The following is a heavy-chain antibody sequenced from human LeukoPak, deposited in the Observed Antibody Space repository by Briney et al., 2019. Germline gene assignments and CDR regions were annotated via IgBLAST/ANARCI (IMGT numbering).Heavy chain of an antibody. CDR2: IYPRDSDT. D-gene: IGHD3-16*02. CDR3: ARLRRRDYDYVWGSYRSSNWFDP. CDR1: GYSFTSYW. V-gene: IGHV5-51*01. Sequence: GESLKISCKGSGYSFTSYWIGWVRQMPRKGLKWMGIIYPRDSDTRYSPSFQGQVTISADKSISTAYLQWSSLKASDTAMYYCARLRRRDYDYVWGSYRSSNWFDPWGQGTLVTVSS. J-gene: IGHJ5*02.